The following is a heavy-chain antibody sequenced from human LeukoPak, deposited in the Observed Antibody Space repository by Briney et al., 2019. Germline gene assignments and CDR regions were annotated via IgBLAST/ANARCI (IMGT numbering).Heavy chain of an antibody. CDR1: GFTFSSYA. CDR2: ISYDGSNK. Sequence: GRSLRLSCAASGFTFSSYAMHWVRQAPGKGLEWVAVISYDGSNKYYADSVKGRFTISRDNSKNTLYLQVNSLRAEDTAVYYCARAIVVVVAADYWGQGTLVTVSS. V-gene: IGHV3-30-3*01. D-gene: IGHD2-15*01. J-gene: IGHJ4*02. CDR3: ARAIVVVVAADY.